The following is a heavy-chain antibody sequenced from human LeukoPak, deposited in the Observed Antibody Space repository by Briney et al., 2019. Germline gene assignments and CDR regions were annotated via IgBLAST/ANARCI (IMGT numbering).Heavy chain of an antibody. V-gene: IGHV4-4*07. J-gene: IGHJ2*01. CDR2: IYTIGST. Sequence: EWXGRIYTIGSTNYNPSLKSRDTISVDTSTNQSSLKLSSVTAADTAVYYCARIKTNYDILTGYYLGSWYFDLWGRGTLVTVSS. CDR3: ARIKTNYDILTGYYLGSWYFDL. D-gene: IGHD3-9*01.